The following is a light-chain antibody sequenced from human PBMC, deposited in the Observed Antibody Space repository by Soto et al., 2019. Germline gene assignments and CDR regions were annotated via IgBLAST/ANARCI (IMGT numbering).Light chain of an antibody. Sequence: SYELTQPLSVSVALGQTARITCGGNNIGTKSVHWYQQKPGQAPVLVIYRDNNRPSGIPERFSGSNSGNTATLTISRAQAGDESDYSCQVWDSSTGGFGGGTKLTVL. CDR3: QVWDSSTGG. CDR1: NIGTKS. CDR2: RDN. J-gene: IGLJ2*01. V-gene: IGLV3-9*01.